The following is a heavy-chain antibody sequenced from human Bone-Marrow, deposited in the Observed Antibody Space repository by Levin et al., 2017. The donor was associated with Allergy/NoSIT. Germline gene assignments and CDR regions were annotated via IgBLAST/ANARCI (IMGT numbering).Heavy chain of an antibody. CDR2: ITSSAATI. J-gene: IGHJ4*02. V-gene: IGHV3-48*03. CDR3: AKGLLNYPTGFDC. Sequence: PGGSLRLSCAASGFTFSIYEMNWVRQAPGKGLEWVSYITSSAATIYYADSVKGRFTISRDNAKNSLYLQMNSLRVEDTAIYYCAKGLLNYPTGFDCWGQGTLVTVSS. D-gene: IGHD5-24*01. CDR1: GFTFSIYE.